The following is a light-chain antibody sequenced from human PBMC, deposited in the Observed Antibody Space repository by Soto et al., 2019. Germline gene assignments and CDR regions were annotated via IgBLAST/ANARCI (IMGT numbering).Light chain of an antibody. CDR1: QSISSW. V-gene: IGKV1-5*03. J-gene: IGKJ4*01. CDR2: KAS. Sequence: DIQMTQSPSTLSASVGDRVTITCRASQSISSWLAWYQQKPGKAPKLLIYKASTLESGVPYRFSGSGSGTEFTLTISSLQPDDFATYYCQQYNSVSLLTFGGGTKVEIK. CDR3: QQYNSVSLLT.